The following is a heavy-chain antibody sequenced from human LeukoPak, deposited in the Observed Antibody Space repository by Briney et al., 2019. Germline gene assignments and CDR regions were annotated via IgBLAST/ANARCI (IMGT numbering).Heavy chain of an antibody. CDR1: GGSISSTSYY. V-gene: IGHV4-39*02. J-gene: IGHJ5*02. D-gene: IGHD4-17*01. CDR3: ARDDYGDSNSFDP. Sequence: SETLSLTCTVSGGSISSTSYYWNWVRQPPGKGLEWIGCIYYSGTTYYNPSLKSRVTISVDTSKNQFSLRVSSVTAADTAVYYCARDDYGDSNSFDPWGQGTLVTVSS. CDR2: IYYSGTT.